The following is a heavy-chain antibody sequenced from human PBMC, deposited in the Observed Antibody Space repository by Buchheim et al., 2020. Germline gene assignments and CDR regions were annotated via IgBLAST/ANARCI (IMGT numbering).Heavy chain of an antibody. V-gene: IGHV3-48*03. D-gene: IGHD3-10*01. CDR2: ISSSGSTI. CDR3: ARDRWFGDTGALDY. CDR1: GFTFSSYE. J-gene: IGHJ4*02. Sequence: EVQLVESGGGLVQPGGSLRLSCAASGFTFSSYEMNWVRQAPGKGLEWVSYISSSGSTIYYADSVKGRFTISRDHAKNPLYLQMKSLRAEDTAVYYCARDRWFGDTGALDYWGQGTL.